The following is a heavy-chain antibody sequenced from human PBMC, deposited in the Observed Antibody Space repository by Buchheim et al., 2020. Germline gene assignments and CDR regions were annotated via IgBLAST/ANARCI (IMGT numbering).Heavy chain of an antibody. V-gene: IGHV3-7*01. Sequence: VQLVESGGGVVQPGRSLRLSCAASGFTFSSYGMHWVRQAPGKGLEWVANIKQDGSKKHYVESVKGRFTISRDNAENSLYLQMNSLRVEDTAVYYCARDSTYGLSVWGQGT. CDR2: IKQDGSKK. CDR1: GFTFSSYG. CDR3: ARDSTYGLSV. J-gene: IGHJ6*02.